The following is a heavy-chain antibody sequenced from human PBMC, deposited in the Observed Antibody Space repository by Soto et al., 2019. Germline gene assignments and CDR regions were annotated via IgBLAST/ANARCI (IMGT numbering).Heavy chain of an antibody. CDR3: AMVDNYVTPTPQDV. D-gene: IGHD3-16*01. J-gene: IGHJ6*02. V-gene: IGHV1-18*01. CDR2: ISPYSGNT. CDR1: SYIFVNFG. Sequence: QVQLVQCGDEVRKPGSSVKVSCKASSYIFVNFGIGWVRQARGQGVEWMGWISPYSGNTHYASKVQDRLTMTTDTSTSTAYMDLGSLTSDDTAVYYCAMVDNYVTPTPQDVWGQGTTVTVSS.